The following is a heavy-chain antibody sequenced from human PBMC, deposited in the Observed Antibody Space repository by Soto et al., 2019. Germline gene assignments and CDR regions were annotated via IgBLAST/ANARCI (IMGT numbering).Heavy chain of an antibody. CDR1: RFTFSSYA. Sequence: GVALRLSCAASRFTFSSYAMSWVRQAPGKGLEWVSTISGSGGSTYYADSVKGRFTIYRDNSKSTLYLQMNSLRAEDTAVYDCARDRYSSLYWGQGTLVTVSS. J-gene: IGHJ4*02. V-gene: IGHV3-23*01. CDR3: ARDRYSSLY. D-gene: IGHD6-13*01. CDR2: ISGSGGST.